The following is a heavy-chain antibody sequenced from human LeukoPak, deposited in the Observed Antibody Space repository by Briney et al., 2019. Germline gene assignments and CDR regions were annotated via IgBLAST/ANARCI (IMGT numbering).Heavy chain of an antibody. V-gene: IGHV1-2*02. CDR1: GYTFTADY. Sequence: GASVKVSCKASGYTFTADYIHWVRQAPGQGLEWMGWIYPDNGGTHYVQKFQGRVIMTRDTSITTAYMELSRLRSDDTAVYYCARARASDAFDIWGQGTMVTVSS. CDR3: ARARASDAFDI. CDR2: IYPDNGGT. J-gene: IGHJ3*02.